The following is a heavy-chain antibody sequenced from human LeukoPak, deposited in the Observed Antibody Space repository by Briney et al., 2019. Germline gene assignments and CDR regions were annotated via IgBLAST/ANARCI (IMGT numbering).Heavy chain of an antibody. CDR1: GYSISSGFY. J-gene: IGHJ3*02. Sequence: SETLSLTCSVSGYSISSGFYWGWIRQPPGKGLEWIGSIFHSGSTYYNPSLKSRVTISVDTSKNQFSLNLRSVTAADTAVYYCARANYYDTSGYSRGAFDIWGQGTMVTVSS. CDR3: ARANYYDTSGYSRGAFDI. D-gene: IGHD3-22*01. V-gene: IGHV4-38-2*02. CDR2: IFHSGST.